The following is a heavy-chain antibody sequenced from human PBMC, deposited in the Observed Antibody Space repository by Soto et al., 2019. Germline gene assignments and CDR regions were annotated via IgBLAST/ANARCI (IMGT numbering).Heavy chain of an antibody. Sequence: VGSLRLSCAASGFTFSNYGMHWVRQAPGKGLEWVSAISGSGGNKYYADSVKGRFTISRDNSKNTLYLQMNSLRAEDTAVYYCAKDFGYSGYDSYGMDVWGQGTTVTVSS. CDR2: ISGSGGNK. CDR1: GFTFSNYG. D-gene: IGHD5-12*01. CDR3: AKDFGYSGYDSYGMDV. J-gene: IGHJ6*02. V-gene: IGHV3-NL1*01.